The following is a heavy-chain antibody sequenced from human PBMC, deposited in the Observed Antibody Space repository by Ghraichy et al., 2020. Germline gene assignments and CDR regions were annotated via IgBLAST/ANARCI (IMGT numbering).Heavy chain of an antibody. J-gene: IGHJ5*02. CDR2: IHYDGSNI. CDR1: GFAFSSFG. CDR3: AKIDMATVT. D-gene: IGHD5-24*01. V-gene: IGHV3-30*02. Sequence: GGSLRLSCAASGFAFSSFGMHWVRQAPGKGLEWVSFIHYDGSNIYYADSVKGRFTISKDNPKNMLYLQLNSLRAEDTAVYYCAKIDMATVTWGQGTLVTVSS.